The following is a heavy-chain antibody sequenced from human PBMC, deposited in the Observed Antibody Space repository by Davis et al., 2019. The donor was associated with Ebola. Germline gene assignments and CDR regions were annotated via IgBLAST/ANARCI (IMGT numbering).Heavy chain of an antibody. Sequence: GESLKISCAASGFTFSSYSMNWVRQAPGKGLEWVSSISSSSSYIYYADSVKGRFTISRDNAKNSLYLQMNSLRAEDTAVYYCARDGITMVQGVMDYYYYYGMDVWDQGTTVTVSS. CDR2: ISSSSSYI. CDR3: ARDGITMVQGVMDYYYYYGMDV. D-gene: IGHD3-10*01. J-gene: IGHJ6*02. V-gene: IGHV3-21*01. CDR1: GFTFSSYS.